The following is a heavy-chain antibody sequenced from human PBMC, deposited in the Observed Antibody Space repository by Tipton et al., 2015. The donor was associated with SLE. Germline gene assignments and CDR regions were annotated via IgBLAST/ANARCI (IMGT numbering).Heavy chain of an antibody. V-gene: IGHV4-31*03. CDR2: VYYSGSA. CDR1: GGTIRNDGYY. J-gene: IGHJ4*02. Sequence: TLSLTCTVSGGTIRNDGYYWSWIRQHPGKGLECIGYVYYSGSAYYNPSLKSRVSISVDTSKIHFSLRLTSVIAADTAVYYCARFYYDASGYQAVDYWGQGILVTVSS. D-gene: IGHD3-22*01. CDR3: ARFYYDASGYQAVDY.